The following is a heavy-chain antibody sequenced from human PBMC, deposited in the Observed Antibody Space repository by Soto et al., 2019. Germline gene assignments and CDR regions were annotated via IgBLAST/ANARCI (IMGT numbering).Heavy chain of an antibody. Sequence: GGSLRLSCAASGFIFSNYALSWVRQAPRKGLEWVSAISGSGGSTYYADSVKGRFTISRDNSKNTLYLQMNSLRAEDTAVYYCATHSLAYCGGDCYLFDYWGQGTLVTVSS. CDR3: ATHSLAYCGGDCYLFDY. CDR1: GFIFSNYA. CDR2: ISGSGGST. D-gene: IGHD2-21*02. V-gene: IGHV3-23*01. J-gene: IGHJ4*02.